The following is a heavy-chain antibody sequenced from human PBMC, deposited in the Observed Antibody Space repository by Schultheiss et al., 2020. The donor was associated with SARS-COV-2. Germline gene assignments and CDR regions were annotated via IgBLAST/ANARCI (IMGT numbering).Heavy chain of an antibody. CDR3: ARDLNCSGGSCYYNYYYYGMDV. J-gene: IGHJ6*02. CDR2: ISAYNGNT. CDR1: GYTFTSYG. V-gene: IGHV1-18*01. Sequence: ASVKVSCKASGYTFTSYGISWVRQAPGQGLEWMGWISAYNGNTNYAQKLQGRVTMTTDTSTSTAYMELSRLRSDDTAVYYCARDLNCSGGSCYYNYYYYGMDVWGQGTTVTVSS. D-gene: IGHD2-15*01.